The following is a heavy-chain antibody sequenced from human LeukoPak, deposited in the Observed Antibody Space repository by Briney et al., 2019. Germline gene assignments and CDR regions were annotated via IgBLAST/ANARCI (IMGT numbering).Heavy chain of an antibody. D-gene: IGHD6-13*01. V-gene: IGHV4-34*01. J-gene: IGHJ6*03. CDR3: ASLRVGSSFGYQYYIDV. Sequence: PSETLSLTCAVYGGSFSGFYWSWIRQPPGKGLEWIGEINHSGSTNYNPSLKSRVTISVDASKNQFSLKLSSVTAADTAVYYCASLRVGSSFGYQYYIDVWGKGTTVTVSS. CDR1: GGSFSGFY. CDR2: INHSGST.